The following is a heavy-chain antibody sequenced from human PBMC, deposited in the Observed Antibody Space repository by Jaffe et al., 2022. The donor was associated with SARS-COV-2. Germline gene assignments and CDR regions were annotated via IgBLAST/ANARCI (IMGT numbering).Heavy chain of an antibody. CDR3: AKDHQHMVRGGMDV. CDR2: ISWNSGSI. CDR1: GFTFDDYA. D-gene: IGHD3-10*01. Sequence: EVQLVESGGGLVQPGRSLRLSCAASGFTFDDYAMHWVRQAPGKGLEWVSGISWNSGSIGYADSVKGRFTISRDNAKNSLYLQMNSLRAEDTALYYCAKDHQHMVRGGMDVWGQGTTVTVSS. J-gene: IGHJ6*02. V-gene: IGHV3-9*01.